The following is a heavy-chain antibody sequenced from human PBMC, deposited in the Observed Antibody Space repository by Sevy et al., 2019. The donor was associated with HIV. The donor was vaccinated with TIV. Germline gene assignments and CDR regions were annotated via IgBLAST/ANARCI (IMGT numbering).Heavy chain of an antibody. D-gene: IGHD3-22*01. CDR1: GYTLTQFS. V-gene: IGHV1-24*01. CDR3: ATTKDYYDSSGYPFDC. Sequence: ASVKVSCKVSGYTLTQFSMHWVRQAPGKGLEWMTTFDPEDGDPEDGKTIYAQKFLGRVTMTEDTSTDTAYMELSSLRSDDTAVYYCATTKDYYDSSGYPFDCWGQGTLVTVSS. J-gene: IGHJ4*02. CDR2: FDPEDGDPEDGKT.